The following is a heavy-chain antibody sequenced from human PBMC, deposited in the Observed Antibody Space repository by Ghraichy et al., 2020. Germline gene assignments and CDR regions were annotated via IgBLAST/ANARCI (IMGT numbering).Heavy chain of an antibody. V-gene: IGHV3-48*03. CDR2: ITSSGSII. CDR3: ARDESDGGIDY. D-gene: IGHD4-23*01. CDR1: EFTHI. J-gene: IGHJ4*02. Sequence: LSLTCVASEFTHIMHWVRQAPGKGLEWLSYITSSGSIIYYADSVKGRFTISRDNAKNSLHLQMNSLRDEDTAIYYCARDESDGGIDYWGQGTLVTVSS.